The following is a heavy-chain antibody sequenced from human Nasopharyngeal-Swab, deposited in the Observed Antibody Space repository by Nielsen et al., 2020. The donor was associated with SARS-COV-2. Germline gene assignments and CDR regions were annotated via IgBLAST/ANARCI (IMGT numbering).Heavy chain of an antibody. D-gene: IGHD3-16*02. CDR2: IYYSGST. Sequence: SETLSLTCTVSGGSISSSSYYWGWIRQPPGKGLEWIGSIYYSGSTYYNPSLKSRVTISVDTSKNQFSLKLSSVTAADTAVYYCARDPSYYDYIWGSYRYGPYYFDYWGQGTLVTASS. CDR1: GGSISSSSYY. J-gene: IGHJ4*02. CDR3: ARDPSYYDYIWGSYRYGPYYFDY. V-gene: IGHV4-39*07.